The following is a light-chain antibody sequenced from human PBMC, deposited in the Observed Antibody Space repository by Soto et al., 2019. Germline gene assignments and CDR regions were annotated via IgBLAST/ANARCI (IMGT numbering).Light chain of an antibody. V-gene: IGLV1-40*01. J-gene: IGLJ3*02. CDR3: CSKTSTNTLV. Sequence: QSVLTQPPSVSGAPGQRVTISCTGSSSNIGAGYDVHWYQQLPGTAPKLLIYGNSNRPSGVPDRFSGSKSGNTASLTISGLQPEDEGDYYCCSKTSTNTLVFGGGTKLTVL. CDR2: GNS. CDR1: SSNIGAGYD.